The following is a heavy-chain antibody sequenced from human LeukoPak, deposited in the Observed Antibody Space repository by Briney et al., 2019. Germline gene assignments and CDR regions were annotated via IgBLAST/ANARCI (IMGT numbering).Heavy chain of an antibody. CDR2: LYYGGNT. D-gene: IGHD3-10*01. CDR3: ARRAKSRAFDI. J-gene: IGHJ3*02. V-gene: IGHV4-39*01. Sequence: SETLSLTCTVSGDPISSSDRYWAWIRQPPGKGLEWIASLYYGGNTYYNPSLNGRLTMNVDTSKNQLSLTLRSVTAADAALYFCARRAKSRAFDIWGQGTMVTVS. CDR1: GDPISSSDRY.